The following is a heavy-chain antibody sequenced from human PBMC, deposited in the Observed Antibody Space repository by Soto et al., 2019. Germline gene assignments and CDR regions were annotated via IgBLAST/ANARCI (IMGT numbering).Heavy chain of an antibody. CDR2: ISVYNGNT. CDR1: GYSFATSS. V-gene: IGHV1-18*01. D-gene: IGHD3-22*01. J-gene: IGHJ4*02. CDR3: ARAGQYYDASGYAD. Sequence: QVKLVQSGTEVKKPGASIKVSCKASGYSFATSSMTWVRQAPGQGLEWMGWISVYNGNTNYDQSLQDRVTMTTDTSTNTAYLEVRNLRSDDTAVYYCARAGQYYDASGYADWGQGTLVTVSS.